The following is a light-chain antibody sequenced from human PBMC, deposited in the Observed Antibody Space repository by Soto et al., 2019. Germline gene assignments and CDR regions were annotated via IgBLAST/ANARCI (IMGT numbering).Light chain of an antibody. Sequence: DIVMTQSPDSLAVSLGERATINCKSSQSVLYSSNNNNYLAWYQQKPGQPPKLLIYWASTRESGVPDRFSGSGSGTGFTLTISSLQAEDVAVYYCQQYYSTSYTFGQGTKLEIK. CDR3: QQYYSTSYT. CDR2: WAS. V-gene: IGKV4-1*01. CDR1: QSVLYSSNNNNY. J-gene: IGKJ2*01.